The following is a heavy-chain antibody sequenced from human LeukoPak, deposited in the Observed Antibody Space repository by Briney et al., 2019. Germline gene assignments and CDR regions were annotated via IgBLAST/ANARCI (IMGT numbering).Heavy chain of an antibody. J-gene: IGHJ5*02. CDR1: GGSISSYY. CDR2: IFYSGST. V-gene: IGHV4-59*01. Sequence: SETLSLTCTVSGGSISSYYWSWIRQPPGKGLEWVGYIFYSGSTNYNPSLKSRVTISVDTSKNQFSLKLNSVTPADTAVYYCARGGNYWPQWWFDPWGRGTLVSVSS. CDR3: ARGGNYWPQWWFDP. D-gene: IGHD1-26*01.